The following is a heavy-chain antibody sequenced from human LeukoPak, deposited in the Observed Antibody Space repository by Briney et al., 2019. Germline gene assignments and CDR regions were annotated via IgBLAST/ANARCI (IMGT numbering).Heavy chain of an antibody. D-gene: IGHD2-15*01. CDR1: GFSFSDYS. CDR2: ITISSSII. Sequence: PGGSLRLSCAASGFSFSDYSMNWVRQAPGKGLEWVSSITISSSIIYYADSVKGRFTISRDNAKNSLFLQMNSLRAEDTAVYYCAREMAVCGGGSWGCEFDYWGQGTLVTVSS. V-gene: IGHV3-21*01. CDR3: AREMAVCGGGSWGCEFDY. J-gene: IGHJ4*02.